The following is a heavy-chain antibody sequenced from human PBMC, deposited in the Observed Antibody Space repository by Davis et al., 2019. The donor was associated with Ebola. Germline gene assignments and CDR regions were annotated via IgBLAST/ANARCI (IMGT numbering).Heavy chain of an antibody. D-gene: IGHD6-25*01. CDR2: ISSDSDYI. V-gene: IGHV3-21*01. CDR3: ARKSGIDY. CDR1: VITFSSYA. Sequence: GGSLRLSCTDSVITFSSYAMTWVRQAPGKGLEWVSSISSDSDYIYYADSAKGRFTISRDNAKNSLFLQMDSLRAEDTAVYYCARKSGIDYWGQGTLVTVSS. J-gene: IGHJ4*02.